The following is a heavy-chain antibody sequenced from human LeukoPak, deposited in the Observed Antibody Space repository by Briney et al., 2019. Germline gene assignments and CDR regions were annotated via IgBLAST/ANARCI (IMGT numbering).Heavy chain of an antibody. CDR2: MNPNSGNT. V-gene: IGHV1-8*03. CDR1: GYTFTGYD. D-gene: IGHD6-6*01. J-gene: IGHJ3*02. CDR3: ARGVEQLVDDAFDI. Sequence: ASVKVSCEASGYTFTGYDINWVRQATGQGLEWMGWMNPNSGNTGYAQKFQGRVAITRNTSISTAYMELSSLRSEDTAVYYCARGVEQLVDDAFDIWGQGTMVTVSS.